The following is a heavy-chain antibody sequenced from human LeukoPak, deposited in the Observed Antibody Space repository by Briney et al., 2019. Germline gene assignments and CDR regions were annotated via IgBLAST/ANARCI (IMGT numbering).Heavy chain of an antibody. J-gene: IGHJ4*02. Sequence: GGSLRLSYAASGFTFGSYAMHWVRQAPGKGLEWVAVISSDGSNKYYADSVKGRFTISRDNAKNTLYLQMNRLRAEDTAVYYCARGYSYGDYWGQGTLVTVSS. CDR1: GFTFGSYA. CDR2: ISSDGSNK. V-gene: IGHV3-30-3*01. CDR3: ARGYSYGDY. D-gene: IGHD5-18*01.